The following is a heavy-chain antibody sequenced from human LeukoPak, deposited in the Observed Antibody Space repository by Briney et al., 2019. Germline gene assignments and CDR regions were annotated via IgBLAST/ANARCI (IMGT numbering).Heavy chain of an antibody. Sequence: GGSLRLSCAASGFTFSSYRLDWVRQAPGKGLEWVSSISSSSSYIYYADSVKGRFTISRDNAKNSLYLQMNSLRDEDTAVYYCARVPGIAAAGIPLFDYRGQGTLVTVSS. V-gene: IGHV3-21*01. J-gene: IGHJ4*02. CDR3: ARVPGIAAAGIPLFDY. CDR1: GFTFSSYR. D-gene: IGHD6-13*01. CDR2: ISSSSSYI.